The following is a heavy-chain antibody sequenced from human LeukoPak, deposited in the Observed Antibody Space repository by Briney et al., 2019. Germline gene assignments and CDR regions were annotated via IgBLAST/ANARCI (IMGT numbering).Heavy chain of an antibody. D-gene: IGHD2-21*01. J-gene: IGHJ5*02. CDR3: ARDRGEGLFDP. CDR1: GGTFSSYA. CDR2: IIPIFGTA. Sequence: GASVKVSCKASGGTFSSYAISWVRQAPGQGLEWMGGIIPIFGTANYAQKFQGRVTITADESTSTAYMELSCLRSEDTAVYYCARDRGEGLFDPWGQGTLVTVSS. V-gene: IGHV1-69*13.